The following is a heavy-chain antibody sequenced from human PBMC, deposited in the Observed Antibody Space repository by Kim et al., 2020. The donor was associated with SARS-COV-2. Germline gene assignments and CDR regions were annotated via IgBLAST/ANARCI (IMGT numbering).Heavy chain of an antibody. D-gene: IGHD2-15*01. CDR3: ARDLGYCSGGSCFPLDY. V-gene: IGHV3-48*02. J-gene: IGHJ4*02. Sequence: SVKGRFTMSREHAKNSLYLQMNSLGDEDTAVYYCARDLGYCSGGSCFPLDYWGQGTLVTVSS.